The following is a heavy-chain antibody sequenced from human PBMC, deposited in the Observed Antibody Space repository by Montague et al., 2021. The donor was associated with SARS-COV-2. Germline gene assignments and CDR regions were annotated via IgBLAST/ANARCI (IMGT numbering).Heavy chain of an antibody. V-gene: IGHV4-4*02. CDR2: IHQSESWRT. Sequence: SETLSLTCAVSGGSISSREWWSWVRQPPGKGLEWIGEIHQSESWRTNXNPSLKSRVTISIDQSKNYFSLNLTSMTAADTAVYYCGGTWVYFSPVVVWGQGTTVIVSS. J-gene: IGHJ6*02. CDR1: GGSISSREW. CDR3: GGTWVYFSPVVV. D-gene: IGHD3-3*01.